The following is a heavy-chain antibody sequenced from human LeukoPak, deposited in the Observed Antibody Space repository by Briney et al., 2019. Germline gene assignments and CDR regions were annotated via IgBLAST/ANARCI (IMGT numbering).Heavy chain of an antibody. CDR2: ISSSGSTI. V-gene: IGHV3-48*03. J-gene: IGHJ5*02. CDR3: ARGGTCSTTSCRGQNWLDP. Sequence: GGSLRLSCAASGFTFDDYGMSWVRQAPGKGLEWVLYISSSGSTIHYADSVKGRFTISRDNAKNSLYLQMNSLRVEDTAVYYCARGGTCSTTSCRGQNWLDPWGQGTLVTVSS. D-gene: IGHD2-2*01. CDR1: GFTFDDYG.